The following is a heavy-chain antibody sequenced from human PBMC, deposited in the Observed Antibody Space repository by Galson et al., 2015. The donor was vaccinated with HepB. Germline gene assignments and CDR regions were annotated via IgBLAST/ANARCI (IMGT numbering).Heavy chain of an antibody. J-gene: IGHJ4*02. D-gene: IGHD1-26*01. CDR1: GFTFSSYA. Sequence: SLRLSCAVSGFTFSSYAMSWVRQAPGKGLEWVSAISGSGGSTYFADSVKGRFTISRDNSKNTLYLQMSSLRAEDTAVYYCAKEGGIVGVTPFDHWGQGTRVTVSS. CDR3: AKEGGIVGVTPFDH. CDR2: ISGSGGST. V-gene: IGHV3-23*01.